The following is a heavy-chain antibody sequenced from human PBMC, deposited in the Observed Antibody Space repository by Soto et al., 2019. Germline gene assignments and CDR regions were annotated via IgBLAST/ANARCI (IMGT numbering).Heavy chain of an antibody. V-gene: IGHV1-3*01. D-gene: IGHD3-10*01. CDR2: IDAVNGYT. Sequence: QVQLVQSGAEVKKPGASVRVSCKASGYTFTTYPIHWVRQAPGQGLEWMGWIDAVNGYTKSSQRFQGRLTITRDTSATTAYMELSSLRSEDTAVYYFTAWFVEFFYTMDVWCQVTTVTVSS. CDR1: GYTFTTYP. CDR3: TAWFVEFFYTMDV. J-gene: IGHJ6*02.